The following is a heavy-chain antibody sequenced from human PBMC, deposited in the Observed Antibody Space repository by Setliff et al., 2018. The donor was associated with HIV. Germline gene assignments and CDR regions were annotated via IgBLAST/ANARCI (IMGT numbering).Heavy chain of an antibody. D-gene: IGHD6-13*01. V-gene: IGHV4-61*09. CDR2: LFPGGSP. Sequence: SETLSLTCTVSGDSINSGSYYWTWIRQPAGKGLEWIGHLFPGGSPNYNPSLKSRVAISVDTSKNQFSLKLSSVTAADTAVYYCARRSGIDHAFDIWGQGTMVTVSS. J-gene: IGHJ3*02. CDR3: ARRSGIDHAFDI. CDR1: GDSINSGSYY.